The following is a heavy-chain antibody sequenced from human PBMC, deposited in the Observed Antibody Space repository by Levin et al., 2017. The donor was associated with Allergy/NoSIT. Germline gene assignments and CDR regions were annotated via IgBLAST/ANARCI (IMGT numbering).Heavy chain of an antibody. Sequence: PGGSLRLSCAASGFTFSSYGMHWVRQAPGKGLEWVAVISYDGSNKYYADSVKGRFTISRDNSKNTLYLQMNSLRAEDTAVYYCAKPVGDGFRFFDYWGQGTLVTVSS. D-gene: IGHD1-26*01. J-gene: IGHJ4*02. V-gene: IGHV3-30*18. CDR3: AKPVGDGFRFFDY. CDR2: ISYDGSNK. CDR1: GFTFSSYG.